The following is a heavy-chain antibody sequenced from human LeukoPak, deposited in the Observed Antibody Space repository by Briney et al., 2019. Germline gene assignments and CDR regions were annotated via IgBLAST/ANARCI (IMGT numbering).Heavy chain of an antibody. CDR1: GYIFTGYY. V-gene: IGHV1-2*02. CDR2: INANSGGT. D-gene: IGHD1-7*01. J-gene: IGHJ5*02. CDR3: ARGRGRYNWNYRWFDP. Sequence: ASVKVSCKASGYIFTGYYMHWVRQAPGQGLEWMGWINANSGGTKYAQKFQGRVTITRNTSISTAYMELSSLRSEDTAVYYCARGRGRYNWNYRWFDPWGQGTLVTVSS.